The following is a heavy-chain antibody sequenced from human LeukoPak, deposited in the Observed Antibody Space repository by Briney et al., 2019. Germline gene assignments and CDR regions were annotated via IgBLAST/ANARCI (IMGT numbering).Heavy chain of an antibody. D-gene: IGHD5-18*01. J-gene: IGHJ4*02. CDR2: INPNSGGT. V-gene: IGHV1-2*04. Sequence: ASVKVSCKASGYTFTGYYMHWVRQAPGQGLEWMGWINPNSGGTNYAQKFQGWVTMTRDTSISTAYMELSRLRSDDTAVYYCARGATAMVLAPFDYWGQGTLVTVSS. CDR3: ARGATAMVLAPFDY. CDR1: GYTFTGYY.